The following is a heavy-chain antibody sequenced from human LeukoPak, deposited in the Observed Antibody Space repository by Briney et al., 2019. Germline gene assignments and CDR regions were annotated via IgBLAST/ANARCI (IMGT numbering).Heavy chain of an antibody. CDR2: ISHSGST. CDR1: GGSFSGYY. J-gene: IGHJ4*02. V-gene: IGHV4-34*01. CDR3: ARGDTARSFRTNFDY. Sequence: KSSETLSLTCAVYGGSFSGYYWSWIRQPPGKGLEWVGEISHSGSTNYNPSLKSRVTISVDTSKNQFSLKLSSVTAADTAVYYCARGDTARSFRTNFDYWGQGTLVTVSS. D-gene: IGHD5-18*01.